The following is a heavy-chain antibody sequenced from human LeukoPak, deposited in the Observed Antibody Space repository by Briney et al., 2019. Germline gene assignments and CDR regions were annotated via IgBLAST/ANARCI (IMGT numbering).Heavy chain of an antibody. CDR1: GFTFSSYS. V-gene: IGHV3-21*01. Sequence: GGSLRLSCAASGFTFSSYSMNWVRQAPGKGLEWVSSISSSSSYIYYADSVKGRFTMSRDNAKNSLYLQMNSLRAEDTAVYYCARCIAGGPADYYYYYMDVWGKGTTVTVSS. J-gene: IGHJ6*03. D-gene: IGHD6-6*01. CDR2: ISSSSSYI. CDR3: ARCIAGGPADYYYYYMDV.